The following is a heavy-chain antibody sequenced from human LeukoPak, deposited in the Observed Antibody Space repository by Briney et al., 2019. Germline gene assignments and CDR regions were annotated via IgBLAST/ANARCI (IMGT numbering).Heavy chain of an antibody. CDR1: GGSISSYY. D-gene: IGHD3-10*01. V-gene: IGHV4-4*07. J-gene: IGHJ5*02. CDR2: IYTSGST. Sequence: AETLTLTCTVSGGSISSYYRSWIRQPAGKGLEWIGRIYTSGSTNYNPSLKSRVTMSIDTSESQFSLKLSSVTTADTALYYCARYASGSYCWFDPWGQGGLVSVCS. CDR3: ARYASGSYCWFDP.